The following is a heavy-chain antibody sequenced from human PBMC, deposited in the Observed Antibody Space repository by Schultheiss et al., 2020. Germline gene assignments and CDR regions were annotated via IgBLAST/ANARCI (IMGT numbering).Heavy chain of an antibody. D-gene: IGHD5-24*01. V-gene: IGHV4-30-4*08. Sequence: SETLSLTCTVSGGSISSGGYYWSWIRQPPGKGLEWIGYIYYSGSTYYNPSLKSRVTMSLDTSNNQFSLKMSSVTAADTAVYYCAATEQEMSTMNWFDPWGQGTLVTVSS. J-gene: IGHJ5*02. CDR3: AATEQEMSTMNWFDP. CDR2: IYYSGST. CDR1: GGSISSGGYY.